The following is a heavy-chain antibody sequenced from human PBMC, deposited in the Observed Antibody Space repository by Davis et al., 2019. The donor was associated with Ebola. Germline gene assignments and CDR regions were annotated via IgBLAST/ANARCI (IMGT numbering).Heavy chain of an antibody. CDR2: ISSSGSTI. CDR3: ARLDIVATFTGYYYYGMDV. J-gene: IGHJ6*02. CDR1: GFTFSSYE. V-gene: IGHV3-48*03. Sequence: PGGSLRLSCAASGFTFSSYEMNWVRQAPGKGLEWVSYISSSGSTIYYADSVKGRFTISRDNAKNSLYLQMNSLRAEDTAVYYCARLDIVATFTGYYYYGMDVWGQGTTVTVSS. D-gene: IGHD5-12*01.